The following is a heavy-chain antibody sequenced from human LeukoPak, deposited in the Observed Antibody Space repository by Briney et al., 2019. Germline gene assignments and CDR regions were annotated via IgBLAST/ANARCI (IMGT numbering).Heavy chain of an antibody. J-gene: IGHJ4*02. CDR1: GFSFTDYP. D-gene: IGHD3-9*01. Sequence: ESGGSLRLSCATSGFSFTDYPMNWVRQAPGKGLEWISNICTTAEGAKYAYYADSVKGRVTISRDDGKNTLYLHMDSLRDDDTAVYYCATDQRYAFDYWGQGILVTVSS. V-gene: IGHV3-48*02. CDR3: ATDQRYAFDY. CDR2: ICTTAEGAKYA.